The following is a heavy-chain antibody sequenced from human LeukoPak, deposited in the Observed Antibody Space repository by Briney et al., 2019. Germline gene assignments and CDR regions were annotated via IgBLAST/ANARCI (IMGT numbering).Heavy chain of an antibody. D-gene: IGHD7-27*01. CDR3: ARVVGSAIRTGVDY. V-gene: IGHV3-21*01. CDR1: GFTFSRSD. J-gene: IGHJ4*02. CDR2: ISTTSTYI. Sequence: RGSLRLSCAASGFTFSRSDMNWVRQAPGKGLEWVSSISTTSTYIYYADSVKGRFTISRDNAKNSLYLQMNSLRAEDTAVYYCARVVGSAIRTGVDYWGQGTLVTVSS.